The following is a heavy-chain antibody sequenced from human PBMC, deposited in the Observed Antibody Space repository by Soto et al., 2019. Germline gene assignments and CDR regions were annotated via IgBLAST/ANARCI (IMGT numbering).Heavy chain of an antibody. V-gene: IGHV1-3*01. CDR2: INAGNGNT. Sequence: ASVKVSCKASGYTFTSYAMHWVRQAPGQRLEWMGWINAGNGNTKYSQKFQGRVTITRDTSASTAYMELSSLRSEDTAVYYCASVAAAGTPWYYYGMDVWGQGTTVTVSS. J-gene: IGHJ6*02. CDR1: GYTFTSYA. D-gene: IGHD6-13*01. CDR3: ASVAAAGTPWYYYGMDV.